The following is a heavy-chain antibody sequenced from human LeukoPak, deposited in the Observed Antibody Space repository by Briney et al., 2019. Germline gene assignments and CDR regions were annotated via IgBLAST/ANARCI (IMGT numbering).Heavy chain of an antibody. Sequence: GGSLRLSCAASGLTFSSYAMSWVRQAPGKGLEWVANIKEDGTEKYYQDSVKGRFTISRDNAKNSLYLQMNSLRAEDTAVYYCAREVVLSTSAWFEYWGQGTLVTVSS. CDR1: GLTFSSYA. D-gene: IGHD3-22*01. CDR2: IKEDGTEK. V-gene: IGHV3-7*01. CDR3: AREVVLSTSAWFEY. J-gene: IGHJ4*02.